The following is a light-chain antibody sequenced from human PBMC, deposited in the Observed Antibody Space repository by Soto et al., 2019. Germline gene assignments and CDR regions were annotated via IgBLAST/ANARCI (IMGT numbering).Light chain of an antibody. CDR3: QQYNSWPQT. Sequence: ETVLTQSPATLSVSPGERVTLSCRASETVSTNLVWYQQRPGQAPRLLIYDVSTGATGIPARFSGRRSGTEFTLTISSLQSEDFGVYYCQQYNSWPQTFGQGTKVEIK. CDR1: ETVSTN. J-gene: IGKJ1*01. CDR2: DVS. V-gene: IGKV3-15*01.